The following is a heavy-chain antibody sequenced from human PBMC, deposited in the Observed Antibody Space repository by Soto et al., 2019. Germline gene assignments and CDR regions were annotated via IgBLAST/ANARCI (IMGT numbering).Heavy chain of an antibody. J-gene: IGHJ4*02. CDR1: GFSVTANY. V-gene: IGHV3-53*04. CDR3: ARDFRPPYGVRYFDY. CDR2: IYSGGST. Sequence: WGSLRLYCEVSGFSVTANYMSWVRQAPGKGLEWVSVIYSGGSTYYADSVKGRFTISRHNSKNTLYLLMNSLRAEDTAVYYCARDFRPPYGVRYFDYWGQGTLVTVSS. D-gene: IGHD4-17*01.